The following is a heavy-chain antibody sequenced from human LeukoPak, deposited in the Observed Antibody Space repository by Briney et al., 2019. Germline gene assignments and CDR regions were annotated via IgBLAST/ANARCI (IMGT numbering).Heavy chain of an antibody. D-gene: IGHD4-17*01. CDR2: ISFEGGKI. CDR1: GFSFSRHD. J-gene: IGHJ4*02. V-gene: IGHV3-30*18. Sequence: QTGGSLRLSCAASGFSFSRHDMHWVRQAPGKGLEWVAIISFEGGKIDYAESVKGRFTISRDNSKNTLYLQMSSLRVEDTAVYYCAKDRSDGFYGDEFDHWGQGTLVTVSS. CDR3: AKDRSDGFYGDEFDH.